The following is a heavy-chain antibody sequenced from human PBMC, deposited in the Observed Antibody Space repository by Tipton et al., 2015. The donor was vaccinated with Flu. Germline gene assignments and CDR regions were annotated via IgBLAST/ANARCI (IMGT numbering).Heavy chain of an antibody. D-gene: IGHD4-17*01. J-gene: IGHJ4*02. CDR3: ATTYGDYLDF. CDR2: IYPADSDT. V-gene: IGHV5-51*01. Sequence: VQLVQSGAEVKKPGESLKISCKGSGDSFTTYWIAWVRQMPGKGLEWMGIIYPADSDTRYSPSFQGQVTISVDKTNSTAFLQWGSLKASDTALYYCATTYGDYLDFWGQGTLVTVSS. CDR1: GDSFTTYW.